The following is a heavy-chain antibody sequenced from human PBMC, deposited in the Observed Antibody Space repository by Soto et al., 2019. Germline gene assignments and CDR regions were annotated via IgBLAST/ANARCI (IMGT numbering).Heavy chain of an antibody. CDR2: INHSGST. CDR1: GGSFSGYY. V-gene: IGHV4-34*01. CDR3: ARGGIVVVPAAIHWFDP. J-gene: IGHJ5*02. Sequence: SETLSLTCAVYGGSFSGYYWSWIRQPPGKGLEWIGEINHSGSTNYNPSLKSRVTISVDTSKNQFSLKLSSVTAADTAVYYCARGGIVVVPAAIHWFDPWGQGTLVT. D-gene: IGHD2-2*01.